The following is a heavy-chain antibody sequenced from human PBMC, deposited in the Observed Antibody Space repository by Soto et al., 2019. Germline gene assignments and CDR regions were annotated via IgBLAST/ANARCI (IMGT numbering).Heavy chain of an antibody. CDR2: INHSGRV. V-gene: IGHV4-34*01. Sequence: PSETLSLTCAVYGGSFSGHSWTWIRQSPGKGLEWIGDINHSGRVNYSPSLKSRVTISLDTSKNQFSLTLSAVPAADTAMYYCSASAYDTNGYYRFDPWGQGTLVTVSS. J-gene: IGHJ5*01. CDR3: SASAYDTNGYYRFDP. D-gene: IGHD3-22*01. CDR1: GGSFSGHS.